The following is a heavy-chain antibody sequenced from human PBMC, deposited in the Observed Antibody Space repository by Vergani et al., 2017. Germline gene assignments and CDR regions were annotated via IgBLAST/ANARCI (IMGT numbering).Heavy chain of an antibody. Sequence: EVQLEQSGAEVKKPGESLKISCKGSGYSFTSYWIGWVRQMPGKGLEWMGIIYPGDSDTRYSPSFQGQVTISADKSISTAYLQWSSLKASDTAMYYCARXGLRQQLRKNWFDPWGQGTLVTVSS. CDR1: GYSFTSYW. J-gene: IGHJ5*02. D-gene: IGHD6-13*01. CDR2: IYPGDSDT. CDR3: ARXGLRQQLRKNWFDP. V-gene: IGHV5-51*01.